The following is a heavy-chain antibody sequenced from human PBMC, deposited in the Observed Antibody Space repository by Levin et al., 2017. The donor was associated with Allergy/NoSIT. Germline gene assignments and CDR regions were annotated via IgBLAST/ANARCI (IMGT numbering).Heavy chain of an antibody. V-gene: IGHV3-48*01. Sequence: GESLKISCAASGFTFSSYSMNWVRQAPGKGLEWVSYISSSSSTIYYADSVKGRFTISRDNAKNSLYLQMNSLRAEDTAVYYCARADWNEHYYYYMDVWGKGTTVTVSS. CDR1: GFTFSSYS. CDR3: ARADWNEHYYYYMDV. D-gene: IGHD1-1*01. J-gene: IGHJ6*03. CDR2: ISSSSSTI.